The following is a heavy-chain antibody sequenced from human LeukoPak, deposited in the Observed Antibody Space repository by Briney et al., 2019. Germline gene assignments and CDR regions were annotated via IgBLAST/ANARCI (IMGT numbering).Heavy chain of an antibody. V-gene: IGHV3-21*01. D-gene: IGHD2-8*01. Sequence: GGSLRLSCAASGFTFSSSGMHWVRQAPGKGLEWVSSISSSSSYIYYADSVKGRFTISRDNAKNSLYLQMNSLRAEDTAVYYCARDHGLANELPGDFDYWGQGTLVTVSS. CDR3: ARDHGLANELPGDFDY. CDR2: ISSSSSYI. J-gene: IGHJ4*02. CDR1: GFTFSSSG.